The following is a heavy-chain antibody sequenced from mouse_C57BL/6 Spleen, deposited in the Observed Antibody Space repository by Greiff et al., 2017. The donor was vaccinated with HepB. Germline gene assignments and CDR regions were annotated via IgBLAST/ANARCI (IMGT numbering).Heavy chain of an antibody. Sequence: EVKLEESGGGLVQPGGSMKLSCVASGFTFSNYWMNWVRQSPEKGLEWVAQIRLKSDNYATQYAESVKGRFTISRDDSKSSVYLQMNNLRAEDTGIYYCTGYYYGSRYYFDYWGQGTTLTVSS. CDR3: TGYYYGSRYYFDY. D-gene: IGHD1-1*01. J-gene: IGHJ2*01. CDR2: IRLKSDNYAT. V-gene: IGHV6-3*01. CDR1: GFTFSNYW.